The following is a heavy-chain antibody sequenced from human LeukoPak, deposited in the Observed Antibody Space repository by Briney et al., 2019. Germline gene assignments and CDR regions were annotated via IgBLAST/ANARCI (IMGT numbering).Heavy chain of an antibody. D-gene: IGHD2-15*01. J-gene: IGHJ5*02. CDR1: GHSISSSRHY. CDR2: IYYSGTT. Sequence: SATLSLTCTVSGHSISSSRHYWGWIRQPPGKGLEWIGTIYYSGTTYYNPSLKSRVTISVDTAKNQFSLSLSSVTAADTALYYCCGYCGSGGCAGPTRYNWFDPWGQGTLVTVSS. CDR3: CGYCGSGGCAGPTRYNWFDP. V-gene: IGHV4-39*07.